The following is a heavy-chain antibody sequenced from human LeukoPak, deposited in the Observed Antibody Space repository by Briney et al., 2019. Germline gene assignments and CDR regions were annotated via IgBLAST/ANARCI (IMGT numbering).Heavy chain of an antibody. D-gene: IGHD1-26*01. J-gene: IGHJ4*02. CDR1: GFTFSSYW. V-gene: IGHV3-74*01. CDR3: IGSGGWPGY. CDR2: IASDGST. Sequence: PGGSLRLSCAASGFTFSSYWMPWVRQAPGKGLVWVSRIASDGSTVYADSVKGRFTISRDNAKDTVYLQMNSLRVEDTAVYYCIGSGGWPGYWGQGTLVTVSS.